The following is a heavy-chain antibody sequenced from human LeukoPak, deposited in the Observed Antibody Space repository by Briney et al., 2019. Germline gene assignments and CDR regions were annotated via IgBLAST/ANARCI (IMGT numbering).Heavy chain of an antibody. Sequence: PGGSLRLSCAASGFTFSSYAMSWVRQAPGKGLEWVSAISGSGGSTYYADSVKGRFTISRDNSKNTLYLQMNSLRAEDTAVYYCAKDPGYYGSGSYKMIYYYYGMDVWGKGTTVTVSS. J-gene: IGHJ6*04. CDR2: ISGSGGST. D-gene: IGHD3-10*01. V-gene: IGHV3-23*01. CDR3: AKDPGYYGSGSYKMIYYYYGMDV. CDR1: GFTFSSYA.